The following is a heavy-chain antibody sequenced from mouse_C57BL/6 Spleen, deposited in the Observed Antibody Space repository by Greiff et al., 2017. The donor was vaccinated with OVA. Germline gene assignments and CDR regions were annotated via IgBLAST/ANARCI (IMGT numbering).Heavy chain of an antibody. Sequence: QVQLQQSGAELVKPGASVKISCKASGYAFSSYWMNWVKQRPGKGLEWIGQIYPGDGDTKYNGKFKGKATLTADQSSPTAYMQLSSLTSEDAAVYFCARLEASDAMDYWGQGTSVTVSS. J-gene: IGHJ4*01. CDR2: IYPGDGDT. CDR3: ARLEASDAMDY. V-gene: IGHV1-80*01. CDR1: GYAFSSYW.